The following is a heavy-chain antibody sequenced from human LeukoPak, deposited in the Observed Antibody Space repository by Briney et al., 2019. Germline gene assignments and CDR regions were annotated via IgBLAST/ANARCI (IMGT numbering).Heavy chain of an antibody. CDR2: INAGNGNT. CDR3: ARGYRSGWTFDY. V-gene: IGHV1-3*01. Sequence: ASVKVSCTASGYTFTSYAMHWVRQAPGQRLEWMGSINAGNGNTKYSQKFQGRVTITRDTSASTAYMELSSLRSEDTAVYYCARGYRSGWTFDYWGQGTLVTVSS. J-gene: IGHJ4*02. D-gene: IGHD6-19*01. CDR1: GYTFTSYA.